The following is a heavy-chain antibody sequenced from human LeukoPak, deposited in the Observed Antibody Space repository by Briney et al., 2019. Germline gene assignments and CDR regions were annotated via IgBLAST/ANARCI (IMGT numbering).Heavy chain of an antibody. CDR2: ISSSGSTI. D-gene: IGHD3-22*01. Sequence: GGSLRLSCAASGFTFSDYYMSWIRQAPGKGLEWVSYISSSGSTIYYADSVKGRFTISRDNAKNSLYLQMNSLRAGDTAVYYCARGRIWGTYDSSGYYEFDYWGQGTLVTVSS. V-gene: IGHV3-11*04. J-gene: IGHJ4*02. CDR3: ARGRIWGTYDSSGYYEFDY. CDR1: GFTFSDYY.